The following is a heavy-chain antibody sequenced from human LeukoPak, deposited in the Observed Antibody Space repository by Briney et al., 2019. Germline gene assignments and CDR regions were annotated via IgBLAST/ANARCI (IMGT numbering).Heavy chain of an antibody. CDR3: ARDLRVGATPFDY. Sequence: SETLSLTCAVYGGSFSGYYWSWIPQPPGKGLEWIGEINHSGSTNYNPSLKRRVTISVDTSKNQSSLKLSSVIAADTAVYYCARDLRVGATPFDYWGQGTLVTVSS. J-gene: IGHJ4*02. CDR2: INHSGST. CDR1: GGSFSGYY. V-gene: IGHV4-34*01. D-gene: IGHD1-26*01.